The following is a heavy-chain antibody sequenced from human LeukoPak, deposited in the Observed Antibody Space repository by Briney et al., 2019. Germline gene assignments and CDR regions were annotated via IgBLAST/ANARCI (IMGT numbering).Heavy chain of an antibody. J-gene: IGHJ4*02. Sequence: SETLSLTCTVSGGSISSYYWSWIRQPPGKGLEWIGYIYYSGSTNYNPSLKSRVTISVDRSKNQFSLKLTSVTAADTAIYYCAGGTHYDVLTGYLTSFFDYWGQGTLVTVSS. V-gene: IGHV4-59*12. CDR2: IYYSGST. D-gene: IGHD3-9*01. CDR3: AGGTHYDVLTGYLTSFFDY. CDR1: GGSISSYY.